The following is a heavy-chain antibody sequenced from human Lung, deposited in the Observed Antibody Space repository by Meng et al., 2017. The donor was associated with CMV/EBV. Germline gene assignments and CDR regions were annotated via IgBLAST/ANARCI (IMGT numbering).Heavy chain of an antibody. J-gene: IGHJ3*01. D-gene: IGHD3-16*01. CDR1: GYTFSGHY. CDR3: SRGAPFFRDAFDL. Sequence: ASVXVSCKASGYTFSGHYIHWVRQAPGQGLEWMGWINPDSGGTRYSQKFQYRVTMTRDTSINTAYMELSRLRSDDTAVYYCSRGAPFFRDAFDLRGQGTMVTVSS. V-gene: IGHV1-2*02. CDR2: INPDSGGT.